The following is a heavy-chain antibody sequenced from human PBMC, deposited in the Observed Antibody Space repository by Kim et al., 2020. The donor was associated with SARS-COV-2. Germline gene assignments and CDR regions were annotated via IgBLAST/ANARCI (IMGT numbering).Heavy chain of an antibody. D-gene: IGHD1-26*01. CDR3: AREREELNRPYYYYYGMDV. J-gene: IGHJ6*02. CDR2: ISSSSSYI. CDR1: GFTFSSYS. Sequence: GGSLRLSCAASGFTFSSYSMNWVRQAPGKGLEWVSSISSSSSYIYYADSVKGRFTISRDNAKNSLYLQMNSLRAEDTAVYYCAREREELNRPYYYYYGMDVWGQGTTVTVSS. V-gene: IGHV3-21*01.